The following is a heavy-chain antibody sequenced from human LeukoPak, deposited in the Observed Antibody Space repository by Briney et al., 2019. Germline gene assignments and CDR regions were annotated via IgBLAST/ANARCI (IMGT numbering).Heavy chain of an antibody. V-gene: IGHV3-15*07. CDR1: GFTFSNAW. D-gene: IGHD2-15*01. J-gene: IGHJ4*02. Sequence: GGSLRLSCAASGFTFSNAWMNWVRQAPGKGLEWVGRIKSKTDGGTTDYAAPVKGRFTISRDDSKNTLYLQMNSLKTEDTAVYYCAKGSSGVVVVAATLGYWGQGTLVTVSS. CDR3: AKGSSGVVVVAATLGY. CDR2: IKSKTDGGTT.